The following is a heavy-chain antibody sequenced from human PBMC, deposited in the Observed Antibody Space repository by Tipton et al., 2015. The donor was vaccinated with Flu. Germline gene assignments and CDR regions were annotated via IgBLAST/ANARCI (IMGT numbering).Heavy chain of an antibody. CDR2: IGGGGAIT. Sequence: QLVQSGGGLVQSGGSLRLSCTASGFTFSRYAMSWVRQAPGKGLEWVSAIGGGGAITYFEDSVKGRFIISRDNNRNTLYLQMNSLRAEDTAIYYCARVIPEFVAGLSYWGQGTLVSVSS. J-gene: IGHJ4*02. D-gene: IGHD6-19*01. CDR1: GFTFSRYA. CDR3: ARVIPEFVAGLSY. V-gene: IGHV3-23*04.